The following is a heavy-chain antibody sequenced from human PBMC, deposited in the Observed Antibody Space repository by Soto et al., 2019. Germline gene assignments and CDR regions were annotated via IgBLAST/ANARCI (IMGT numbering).Heavy chain of an antibody. J-gene: IGHJ2*01. V-gene: IGHV1-3*01. CDR1: GYTFTSYA. Sequence: QVQLVQSGAEVKKPGASVKVSCKASGYTFTSYAMHWVRQAPGQRLEWMGWINAGNGNTKYSQKFQGRVTITRDTSASTAYMELSSLRSEDTAVYCCARCANSEIAARHYWYFDLWGRGTLVTVSS. CDR3: ARCANSEIAARHYWYFDL. CDR2: INAGNGNT. D-gene: IGHD6-6*01.